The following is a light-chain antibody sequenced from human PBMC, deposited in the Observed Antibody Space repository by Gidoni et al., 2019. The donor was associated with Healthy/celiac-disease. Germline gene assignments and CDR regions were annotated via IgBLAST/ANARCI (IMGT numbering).Light chain of an antibody. CDR2: AAS. CDR1: QSISSY. V-gene: IGKV1-39*01. Sequence: DIQMTQSPSSLSASVGDRVTITCRASQSISSYLNWYQQKPGKAPKLLIYAASSLQSGVPSRFSGSGSGTDFTLTISSLQPEDFATCYCQQSYSTPPHTFXQXTKLEIK. CDR3: QQSYSTPPHT. J-gene: IGKJ2*01.